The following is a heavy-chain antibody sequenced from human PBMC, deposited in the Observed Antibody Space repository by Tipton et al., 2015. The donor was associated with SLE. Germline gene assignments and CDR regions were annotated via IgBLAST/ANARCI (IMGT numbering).Heavy chain of an antibody. V-gene: IGHV3-49*04. Sequence: SLRLSCTASGFTFGDYAMSWVRQAPGKGLEWVGFIRSKAYGGTTEYAASVKGRFTISRDDSKSIAYLQMNSLKTEDTAVYYCAKASTIGGEFDYWGQGTLVTVSS. CDR3: AKASTIGGEFDY. CDR2: IRSKAYGGTT. CDR1: GFTFGDYA. D-gene: IGHD3-16*01. J-gene: IGHJ4*02.